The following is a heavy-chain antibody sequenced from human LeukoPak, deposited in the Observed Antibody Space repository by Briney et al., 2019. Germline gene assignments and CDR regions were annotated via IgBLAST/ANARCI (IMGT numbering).Heavy chain of an antibody. D-gene: IGHD3-22*01. Sequence: GGSLRLSCAASGFTFSSYNMNWVRQAPGKGLEWVSSISSTSRSYIYYADSVKGRFTISRDNAKNTLYLQMNSLRAEDTAVYYCASLVITSRNFDYWGQGTLVTVSS. CDR2: ISSTSRSYI. V-gene: IGHV3-21*01. J-gene: IGHJ4*02. CDR3: ASLVITSRNFDY. CDR1: GFTFSSYN.